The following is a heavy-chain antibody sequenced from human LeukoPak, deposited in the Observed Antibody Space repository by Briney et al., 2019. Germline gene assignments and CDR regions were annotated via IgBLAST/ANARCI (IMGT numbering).Heavy chain of an antibody. D-gene: IGHD5-12*01. CDR1: GGSISSYY. V-gene: IGHV4-59*01. J-gene: IGHJ4*02. CDR2: IYYSGGT. Sequence: KPSETLSLTCTVSGGSISSYYWSLIRQPPGKGLGWIGDIYYSGGTNYNPSLKSRVTISVDTSKNQFSLKLSSVTAADTAVYYCARDPGGYSGYGQGFDYWGQGTLVTVSS. CDR3: ARDPGGYSGYGQGFDY.